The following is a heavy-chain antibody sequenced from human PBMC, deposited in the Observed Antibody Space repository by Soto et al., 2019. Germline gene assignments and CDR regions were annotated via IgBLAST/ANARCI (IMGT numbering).Heavy chain of an antibody. CDR2: IYYSGST. V-gene: IGHV4-59*01. CDR3: ARDRFAWDLNWYFDL. Sequence: QVQLQESGPGLVKPSETLSLTCTVSGGSISSYYWSWIRQPPGKGLEWIGYIYYSGSTNYNPSLKSRVTISVDTSKNQFSLKLSSVTAADTAVYYCARDRFAWDLNWYFDLWGRGTLVTVSS. D-gene: IGHD3-10*01. J-gene: IGHJ2*01. CDR1: GGSISSYY.